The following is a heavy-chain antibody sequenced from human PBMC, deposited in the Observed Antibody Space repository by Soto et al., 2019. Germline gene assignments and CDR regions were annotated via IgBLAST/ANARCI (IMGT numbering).Heavy chain of an antibody. D-gene: IGHD1-7*01. CDR2: VHPSRGTA. CDR1: GYTFINYF. J-gene: IGHJ3*01. CDR3: ARPLIGNTVDL. Sequence: QAQLLQSGAEMKKPGASVKVSCKASGYTFINYFIHWVRQAPGQGLEWIGIVHPSRGTADYAQKFKGRVTLTTDMSTRTVYMDLSNLRSEDTAVYYWARPLIGNTVDLWGQGTTVIVSS. V-gene: IGHV1-46*01.